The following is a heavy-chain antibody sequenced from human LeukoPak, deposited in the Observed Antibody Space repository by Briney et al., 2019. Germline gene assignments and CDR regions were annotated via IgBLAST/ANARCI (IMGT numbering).Heavy chain of an antibody. J-gene: IGHJ4*02. V-gene: IGHV3-23*01. CDR1: GFTFSSYA. Sequence: GGSLRLSCAASGFTFSSYAMSWVRQARGKGLEWVSAFSGSGGSTYYADSVKGRFTISRDNSKNTLYLQMNSLRAEDTAVYYCAKAGAVVVVAAKYFDYWGQGTLVTVSS. CDR2: FSGSGGST. D-gene: IGHD2-15*01. CDR3: AKAGAVVVVAAKYFDY.